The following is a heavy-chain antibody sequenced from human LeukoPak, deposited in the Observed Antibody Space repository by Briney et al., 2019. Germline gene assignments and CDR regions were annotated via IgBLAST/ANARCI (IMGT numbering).Heavy chain of an antibody. CDR1: GGTFIIYA. J-gene: IGHJ4*02. CDR3: ARDNDSRDATHFEY. V-gene: IGHV1-69*13. D-gene: IGHD2-15*01. CDR2: IIPIFDTA. Sequence: VTVSFKASGGTFIIYAISWVRQAPAQGLEWMGGIIPIFDTANYAQKVQGRVTITADESTSTAYMELSSLRCEDTAVYYCARDNDSRDATHFEYWGQGTLVTVSS.